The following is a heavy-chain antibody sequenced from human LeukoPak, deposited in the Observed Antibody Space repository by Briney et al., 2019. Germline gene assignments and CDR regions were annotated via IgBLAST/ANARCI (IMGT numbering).Heavy chain of an antibody. CDR1: GGSIANYY. J-gene: IGHJ4*02. D-gene: IGHD6-13*01. Sequence: PSETLSLTCTVSGGSIANYYWTWIRQPPGKGLEWIGYIFYSGSTHYNPSLKGRATISVDTSKNQFSLKLSSVTAADTAVYYCARRGSGSWNFDYWGQGTLVTVSS. V-gene: IGHV4-59*01. CDR2: IFYSGST. CDR3: ARRGSGSWNFDY.